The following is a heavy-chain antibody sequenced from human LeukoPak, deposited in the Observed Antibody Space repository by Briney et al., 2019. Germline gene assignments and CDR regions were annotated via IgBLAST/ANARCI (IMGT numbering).Heavy chain of an antibody. D-gene: IGHD6-13*01. CDR2: INPSGGST. Sequence: ASVKVSCKASGYTSTSYYMHWVRQAPGQGLEWMGIINPSGGSTSYAQKFQGRVTMTRDTSTSTVYMELSSLRSEDTAVYYCAKDGPPGIAAAGFYYYYYMDVWGKGTTVTVSS. J-gene: IGHJ6*03. CDR3: AKDGPPGIAAAGFYYYYYMDV. CDR1: GYTSTSYY. V-gene: IGHV1-46*01.